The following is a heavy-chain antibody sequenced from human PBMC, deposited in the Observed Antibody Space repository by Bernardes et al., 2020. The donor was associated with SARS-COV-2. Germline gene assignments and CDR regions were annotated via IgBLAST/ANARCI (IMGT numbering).Heavy chain of an antibody. D-gene: IGHD1-7*01. CDR1: GFTLSTSW. V-gene: IGHV3-74*01. Sequence: GGALRLSCAAPGFTLSTSWVHWVRQAPGKGLEWVARINGDGNTINYADSVKGRFTISRDNAYNTLYLQLNNLRIDDTAVYYCARAGNYRFDYWGQGTLVTVSS. CDR2: INGDGNTI. CDR3: ARAGNYRFDY. J-gene: IGHJ4*02.